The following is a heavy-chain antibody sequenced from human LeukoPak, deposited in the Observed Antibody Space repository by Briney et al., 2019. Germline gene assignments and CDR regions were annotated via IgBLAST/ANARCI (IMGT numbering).Heavy chain of an antibody. D-gene: IGHD1-20*01. CDR2: ISAYNGNT. J-gene: IGHJ6*03. CDR3: ARNQGYNWNYYYMDV. Sequence: ASVKVSCKASGYTFTSYGISWVRQAPGQGLEWMGWISAYNGNTTYAQKLQGRVTMTTDTSTSTAYMELRSLRSDDTAVYYCARNQGYNWNYYYMDVWGKGTTVTVSS. CDR1: GYTFTSYG. V-gene: IGHV1-18*01.